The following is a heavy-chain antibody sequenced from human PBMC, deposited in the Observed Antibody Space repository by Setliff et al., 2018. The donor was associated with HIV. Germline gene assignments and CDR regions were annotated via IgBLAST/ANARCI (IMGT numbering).Heavy chain of an antibody. V-gene: IGHV3-30*04. CDR3: ASREIPAAPTELYFDY. J-gene: IGHJ4*02. D-gene: IGHD2-2*01. CDR1: GFTFSTYA. CDR2: ISYGGSNK. Sequence: PVGSLRLSCAASGFTFSTYAMHWVRQAPGKGLEWVAVISYGGSNKYYADSVKGRFTISRDNSKNTLYLQMNSLRAEDTAVYYCASREIPAAPTELYFDYWGQGTLVTVSS.